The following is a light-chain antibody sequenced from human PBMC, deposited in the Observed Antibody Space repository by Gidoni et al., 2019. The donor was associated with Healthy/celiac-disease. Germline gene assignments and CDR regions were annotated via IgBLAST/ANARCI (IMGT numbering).Light chain of an antibody. V-gene: IGLV1-40*01. J-gene: IGLJ2*01. CDR3: QSYDSSLSGPVL. CDR2: VNS. Sequence: QSVLTHPHSVSGAPGQRDTISCTGSRSNIGAGYDVHWYHQLPGTAPKLLIYVNSNRLSVVPDRFSGSKSGTSVSLAITGLQAEDEADYYCQSYDSSLSGPVLFGGGTKLTVL. CDR1: RSNIGAGYD.